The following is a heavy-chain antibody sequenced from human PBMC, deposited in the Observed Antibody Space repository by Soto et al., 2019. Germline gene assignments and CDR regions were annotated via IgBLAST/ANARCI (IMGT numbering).Heavy chain of an antibody. D-gene: IGHD5-18*01. CDR1: GYTFTSYY. CDR2: INPSGGST. J-gene: IGHJ3*02. CDR3: ARDVDTAMVPVDAFDI. V-gene: IGHV1-46*01. Sequence: ASVKVSCKASGYTFTSYYMHWVRQAPGQGLEWMGIINPSGGSTSYAQRFQGRVTMTRDTSTSTVYMELSSLRSEDTAVYYCARDVDTAMVPVDAFDIWGQGRMVT.